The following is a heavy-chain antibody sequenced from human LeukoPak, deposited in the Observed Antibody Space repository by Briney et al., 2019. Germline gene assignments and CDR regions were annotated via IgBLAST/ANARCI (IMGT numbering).Heavy chain of an antibody. V-gene: IGHV1-69*13. D-gene: IGHD3-16*01. CDR3: ARLLYDYVWGSYLS. J-gene: IGHJ4*02. Sequence: GASVKVSCKASGGTFSSYAISWVRQAPGQGLEWMGGIIPIFGTANYAQKFQGRVTITADESTSTAYMELSSLRSEDTAVYYCARLLYDYVWGSYLSWGQGTLVTVSS. CDR1: GGTFSSYA. CDR2: IIPIFGTA.